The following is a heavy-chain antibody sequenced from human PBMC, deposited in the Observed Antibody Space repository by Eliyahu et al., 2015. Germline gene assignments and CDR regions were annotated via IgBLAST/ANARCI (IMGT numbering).Heavy chain of an antibody. D-gene: IGHD3-3*01. CDR1: GGSXSGYX. J-gene: IGHJ4*02. Sequence: QVQLQQWGAGLLKPXETLSLTXAVXGGSXSGYXWSWIRXPPGKGLEWIGEINHGGSTNYNPSLESRVTISVDTSKNQFSLKLSSVTAADTAVYYCARVCYDFWSGYYKEGPFDYWGQGTLVTVSS. V-gene: IGHV4-34*01. CDR2: INHGGST. CDR3: ARVCYDFWSGYYKEGPFDY.